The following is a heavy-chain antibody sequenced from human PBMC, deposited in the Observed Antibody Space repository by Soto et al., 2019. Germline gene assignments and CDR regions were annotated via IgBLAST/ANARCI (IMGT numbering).Heavy chain of an antibody. J-gene: IGHJ4*02. D-gene: IGHD6-19*01. CDR3: LSARFDY. Sequence: PSETLSLTCAVSGGSFNSNYWTWVRQPPGKGLEWIGEINHSGSTNYNPSLKSRVTISVDTSKNQFSLNLRSVTAADTAVYYCLSARFDYWGQGTLVTVSS. CDR2: INHSGST. CDR1: GGSFNSNY. V-gene: IGHV4-34*01.